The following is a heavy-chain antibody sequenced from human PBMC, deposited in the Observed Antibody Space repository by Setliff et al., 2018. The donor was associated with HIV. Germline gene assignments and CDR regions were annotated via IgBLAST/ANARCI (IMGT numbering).Heavy chain of an antibody. V-gene: IGHV4-39*01. J-gene: IGHJ6*03. D-gene: IGHD3-10*01. CDR1: GGSISSRSYY. CDR3: ARTLSTMVKTDGYYDYYYMDV. CDR2: IYYYSGST. Sequence: PSETLSLTCTVSGGSISSRSYYLGWIRQPPGKGMEWIGYIYYYSGSTYYNPSLKSRVTISVDTSKNQFSLKLSSVTAADTAVYYCARTLSTMVKTDGYYDYYYMDVWGKGTTVTVSS.